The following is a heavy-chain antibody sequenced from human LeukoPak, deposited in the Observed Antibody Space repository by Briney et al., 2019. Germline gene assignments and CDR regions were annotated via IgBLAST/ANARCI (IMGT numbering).Heavy chain of an antibody. J-gene: IGHJ3*02. CDR3: VRSNIGEDAFDI. CDR1: GGSVRGRDYF. D-gene: IGHD2/OR15-2a*01. V-gene: IGHV4-39*02. Sequence: PSETLSLTCSVSGGSVRGRDYFWGWIRQAPGKGLEWIANIYYSGNTFYNPSLKSRVSIFVESSKNHLSLNFTSVTAADTAVYYCVRSNIGEDAFDIWGQGTMVTVSS. CDR2: IYYSGNT.